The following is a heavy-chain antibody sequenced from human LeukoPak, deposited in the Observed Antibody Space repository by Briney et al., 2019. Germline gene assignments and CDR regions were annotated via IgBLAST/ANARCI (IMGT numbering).Heavy chain of an antibody. CDR2: ISHNGGTT. J-gene: IGHJ4*02. D-gene: IGHD6-19*01. CDR3: ARAPSMWLTDYFDS. V-gene: IGHV3-64*02. CDR1: GFTFRDYS. Sequence: PGGSLRLSCAASGFTFRDYSMHWVRQAPGIGLEYVSAISHNGGTTYYADSVKGRFTVFRDNSENTLYLQMGSLMVEDMAVYYCARAPSMWLTDYFDSWGQGTLVTVSS.